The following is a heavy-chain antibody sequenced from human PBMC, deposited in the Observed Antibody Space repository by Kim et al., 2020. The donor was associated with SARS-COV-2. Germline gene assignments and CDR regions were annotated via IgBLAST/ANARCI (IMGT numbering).Heavy chain of an antibody. J-gene: IGHJ4*02. CDR1: GDSINSGLYY. CDR3: ARVIAVAVIPDY. Sequence: SETLSLTCTVSGDSINSGLYYWAWIRQPPGKGLDWIGFVYHRGTTYYNPSLKSRVTISIDTSKNQFSLNLSSVTAADTAVYYCARVIAVAVIPDYWGQGT. V-gene: IGHV4-39*01. D-gene: IGHD6-19*01. CDR2: VYHRGTT.